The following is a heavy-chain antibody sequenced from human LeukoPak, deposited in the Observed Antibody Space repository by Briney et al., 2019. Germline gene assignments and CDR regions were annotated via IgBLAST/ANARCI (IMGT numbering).Heavy chain of an antibody. Sequence: SETLSLTCTVPGGSISSSSYYWGWIRQPPGKGLEWIGSIYYSGSTYYNPSLKSRVTISEDTSKNQFSLKLSSVTAADTAVYYCASDPSSGYSKFDYWGQGTLVTVSS. CDR1: GGSISSSSYY. D-gene: IGHD3-22*01. CDR3: ASDPSSGYSKFDY. J-gene: IGHJ4*02. CDR2: IYYSGST. V-gene: IGHV4-39*01.